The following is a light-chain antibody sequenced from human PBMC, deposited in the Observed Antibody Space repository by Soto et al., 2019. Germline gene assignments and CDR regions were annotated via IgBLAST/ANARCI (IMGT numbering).Light chain of an antibody. CDR1: QYIGDF. CDR2: GAS. V-gene: IGKV1-39*01. CDR3: QESFFTLGT. J-gene: IGKJ1*01. Sequence: DIQMTQSPSSLSASVGARVTITCRASQYIGDFLNWYQQTPGKAPKLRIFGASNLHIGVPSRFSGSGSGTEFTLTINNLQREDFATYYCQESFFTLGTFGRGTKVDIK.